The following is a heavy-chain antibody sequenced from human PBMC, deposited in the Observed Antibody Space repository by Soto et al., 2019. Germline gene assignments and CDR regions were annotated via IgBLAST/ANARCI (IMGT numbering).Heavy chain of an antibody. V-gene: IGHV3-48*02. CDR2: ISSSSSTI. Sequence: PGGSLRLSCAASGFTFSSYAMHWVRQAPGKGLEWVSYISSSSSTIYYADSVKGRFTISRDNAKNSLYLQMNSLRDEDTAVYYCARFPYYYDSSGYSASNWGQGTLVTVSS. CDR1: GFTFSSYA. CDR3: ARFPYYYDSSGYSASN. D-gene: IGHD3-22*01. J-gene: IGHJ4*02.